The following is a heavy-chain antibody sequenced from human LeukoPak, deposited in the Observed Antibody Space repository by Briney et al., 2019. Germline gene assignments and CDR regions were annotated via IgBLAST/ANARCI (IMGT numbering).Heavy chain of an antibody. D-gene: IGHD3-9*01. CDR3: ARGSREVEDILTGYYDGELDY. J-gene: IGHJ4*02. Sequence: ASVRVSCKASGYTFSIYGFSWVRQAPGQGLEWMGWISAYNGNTNYAQKFQGRVTITAGKSTSTAYMELSSLRSEDTAVYYCARGSREVEDILTGYYDGELDYWGQGTLVTVSS. CDR2: ISAYNGNT. CDR1: GYTFSIYG. V-gene: IGHV1-18*01.